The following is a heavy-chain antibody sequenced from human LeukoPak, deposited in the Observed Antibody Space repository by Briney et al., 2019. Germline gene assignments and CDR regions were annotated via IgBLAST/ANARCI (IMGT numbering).Heavy chain of an antibody. CDR2: IIPIFGTA. CDR3: ARGYSGYDSGYFDY. V-gene: IGHV1-69*13. D-gene: IGHD5-12*01. J-gene: IGHJ4*02. CDR1: GGTFSSYA. Sequence: ASVKVSCKASGGTFSSYAISWVRQAPGQGLEWMGGIIPIFGTANYARKFQGRVTITADESTSTAYMELSSLRSEDTAVYYCARGYSGYDSGYFDYWGQGTLVTVSS.